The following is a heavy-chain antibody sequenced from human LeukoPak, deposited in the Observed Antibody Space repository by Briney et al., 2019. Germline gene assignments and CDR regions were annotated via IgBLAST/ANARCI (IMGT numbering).Heavy chain of an antibody. CDR1: GFTFSRNV. D-gene: IGHD3/OR15-3a*01. CDR3: AKGGIPTGPYYYFYYMDV. Sequence: GRSRRLSCVASGFTFSRNVLHWVRQAPGKGLEWVATISYDGNNKFHADSVKGRFTISRDNSRNTVYLQMDSLRPEDTAVYHCAKGGIPTGPYYYFYYMDVWGNGTTVTVSS. V-gene: IGHV3-30*01. J-gene: IGHJ6*03. CDR2: ISYDGNNK.